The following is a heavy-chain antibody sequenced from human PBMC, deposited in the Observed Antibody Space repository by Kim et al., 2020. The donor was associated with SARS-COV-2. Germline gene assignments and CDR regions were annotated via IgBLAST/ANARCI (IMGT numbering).Heavy chain of an antibody. V-gene: IGHV1-3*01. CDR3: ASSISVAFFDY. Sequence: TKYSEKFQGRVTFSRDTSASTAYMELSSLRSEDTAVYYCASSISVAFFDYWGQGTLVTVSS. J-gene: IGHJ4*02. CDR2: T. D-gene: IGHD6-19*01.